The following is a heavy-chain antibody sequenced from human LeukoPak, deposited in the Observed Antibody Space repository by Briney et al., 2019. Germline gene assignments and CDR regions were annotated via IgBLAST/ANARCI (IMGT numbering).Heavy chain of an antibody. Sequence: PGGSLRLSCAASGFTISNSAMRWVRQAPGKGLEWVSAISGSGRGGITHYADFVKGRFTISRDNFKNTLYLQMNSLRAEDTAVYYCAKLKNDFWSGYPNDAFDIWGQGTMVTVSS. V-gene: IGHV3-23*01. D-gene: IGHD3-3*01. CDR2: ISGSGRGGIT. CDR1: GFTISNSA. CDR3: AKLKNDFWSGYPNDAFDI. J-gene: IGHJ3*02.